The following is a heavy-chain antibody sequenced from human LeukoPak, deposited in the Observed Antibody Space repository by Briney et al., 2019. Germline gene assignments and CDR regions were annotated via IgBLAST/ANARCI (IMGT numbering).Heavy chain of an antibody. J-gene: IGHJ4*02. CDR3: ARGASNHHQTNDYGDYQVGYYFDY. CDR2: INHSGST. D-gene: IGHD4-17*01. Sequence: SETLSLTCAVYGGSFSGYYWSWIRQPPGKGLEWIGEINHSGSTNYNPSLKSRVTISVDTSKNQFSLKLSSVTAADTAVYYCARGASNHHQTNDYGDYQVGYYFDYLGQGTLVTVSS. V-gene: IGHV4-34*01. CDR1: GGSFSGYY.